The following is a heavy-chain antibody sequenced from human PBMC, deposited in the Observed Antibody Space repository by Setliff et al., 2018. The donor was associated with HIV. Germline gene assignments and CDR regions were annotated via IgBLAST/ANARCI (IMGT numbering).Heavy chain of an antibody. J-gene: IGHJ4*02. CDR1: GDAFTDYY. D-gene: IGHD4-4*01. CDR3: ATDDYNGDSFDN. Sequence: ASVKVSCKASGDAFTDYYIHWVRQAPGQGLEWMGWINPNSGGTNYAQKFQGRVTMTRDTSISTAFMDLSRLRSDDTAVYYCATDDYNGDSFDNWGQGTLVTVSS. CDR2: INPNSGGT. V-gene: IGHV1-2*02.